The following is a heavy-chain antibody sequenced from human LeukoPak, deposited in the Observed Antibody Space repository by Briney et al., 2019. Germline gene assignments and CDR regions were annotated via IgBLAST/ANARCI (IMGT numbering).Heavy chain of an antibody. V-gene: IGHV3-30*18. CDR1: GFTFSSYG. J-gene: IGHJ6*02. CDR2: ISYGGSNK. Sequence: GGSLRLSCAASGFTFSSYGMHWVRESPGKGLEWVAFISYGGSNKYYADSVKGRFTISRENSKNTLYLQMNSLRAEDTAVYYCAKGYSYGQGYYYYGLDVWGQGTTVTVSS. D-gene: IGHD5-18*01. CDR3: AKGYSYGQGYYYYGLDV.